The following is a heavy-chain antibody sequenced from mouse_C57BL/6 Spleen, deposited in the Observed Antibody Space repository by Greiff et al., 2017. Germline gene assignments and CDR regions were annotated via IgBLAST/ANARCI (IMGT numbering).Heavy chain of an antibody. D-gene: IGHD1-1*01. Sequence: EVKLVESGGGLVKPGGSLKLSCAASGFTFSDSGMHWVRQAPEKGLEWVAYISRGSSTIYYADPVKGRFTLSSDNAKNTLFLQMTSLRSEDTAMYYCARDYYGSTYFFDYWGQGTTLTVSS. CDR3: ARDYYGSTYFFDY. V-gene: IGHV5-17*01. J-gene: IGHJ2*01. CDR2: ISRGSSTI. CDR1: GFTFSDSG.